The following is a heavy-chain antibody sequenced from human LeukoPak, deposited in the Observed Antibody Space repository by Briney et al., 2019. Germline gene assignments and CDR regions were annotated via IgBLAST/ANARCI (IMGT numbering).Heavy chain of an antibody. V-gene: IGHV1-69*01. Sequence: GASVKVSCKASGGTFSSYAISWVRQAPGQGLEWMGGIIPIFGTANYAQKFQGRVTITADESTSTAYMELSSLRSEDTAVYYCARGVVKPYCSSTSCYIVESGFDPWGQGTLVTVSS. J-gene: IGHJ5*02. CDR1: GGTFSSYA. CDR2: IIPIFGTA. CDR3: ARGVVKPYCSSTSCYIVESGFDP. D-gene: IGHD2-2*02.